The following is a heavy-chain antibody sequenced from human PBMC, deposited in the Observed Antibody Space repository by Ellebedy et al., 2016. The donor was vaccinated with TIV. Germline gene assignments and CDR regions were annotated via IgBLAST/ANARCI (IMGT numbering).Heavy chain of an antibody. D-gene: IGHD6-19*01. Sequence: GESLKISCAASGFTFSSYAMHWVRQAPGKGLEWVAVISYDGSNKYYADSVKGRFTISRDNSTNTLYLQMNSLRAEDTAVYYCASVRRNPGLEAVPCFDYWGQGTLVTVSS. J-gene: IGHJ4*02. CDR2: ISYDGSNK. V-gene: IGHV3-30-3*01. CDR1: GFTFSSYA. CDR3: ASVRRNPGLEAVPCFDY.